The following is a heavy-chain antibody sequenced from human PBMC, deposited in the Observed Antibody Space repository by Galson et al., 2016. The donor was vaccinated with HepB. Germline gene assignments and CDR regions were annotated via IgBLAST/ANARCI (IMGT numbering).Heavy chain of an antibody. Sequence: SLRLSCSASGITFSSNWMHWVRQAPGEGLVSVSHINGDGSITDTADSVKGRFTISRDNAKNTLYLHMNSLRAEDTAIYYCATSLYYNGYYWGQGTLVTVSS. CDR3: ATSLYYNGYY. CDR2: INGDGSIT. CDR1: GITFSSNW. J-gene: IGHJ4*02. V-gene: IGHV3-74*01. D-gene: IGHD1-14*01.